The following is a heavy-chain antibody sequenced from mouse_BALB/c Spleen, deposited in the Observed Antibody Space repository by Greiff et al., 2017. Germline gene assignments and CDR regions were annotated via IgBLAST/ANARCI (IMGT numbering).Heavy chain of an antibody. CDR3: AGYGWGAMDY. J-gene: IGHJ4*01. CDR1: GYTFTNYW. D-gene: IGHD1-2*01. V-gene: IGHV1-63*02. CDR2: IYPGGGYT. Sequence: QVQLKQSGAELVRPGTSVKISCKASGYTFTNYWLGWVKQRPGHGLEWIGDIYPGGGYTNYNEKFKGKATLTADTSSSTAYMQLSSLTSEDSAVYFCAGYGWGAMDYWGQGTSVTVSS.